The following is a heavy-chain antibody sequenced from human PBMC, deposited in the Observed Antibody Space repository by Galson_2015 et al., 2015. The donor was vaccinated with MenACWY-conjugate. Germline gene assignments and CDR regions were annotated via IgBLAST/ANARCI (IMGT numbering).Heavy chain of an antibody. CDR3: ANGDVFDI. V-gene: IGHV2-5*02. Sequence: PALVKPTQTLTLASTFCGFSLCTRVVGQGWIRQPPGKALEWLALIYWDDDKRYSPSLTIKLTITKDTSKNQVVLTMTTMDPVDTATYYCANGDVFDIWGQGTLVTVSS. CDR1: GFSLCTRVVG. CDR2: IYWDDDK. J-gene: IGHJ3*02.